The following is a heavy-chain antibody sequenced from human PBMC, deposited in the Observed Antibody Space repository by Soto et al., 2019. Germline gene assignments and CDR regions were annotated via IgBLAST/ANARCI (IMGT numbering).Heavy chain of an antibody. J-gene: IGHJ4*02. Sequence: QITLEESGPALVKPTQTLTLTCTFSGFSLNTRAVGVGWIRQPPGKALEWLAFIYWDDNKYYSPSLKSRLTITTDTSKNRVVLTMTNTGPVDTATYYCAHGAGWLFDYWGQGTQVTVSS. V-gene: IGHV2-5*02. CDR3: AHGAGWLFDY. D-gene: IGHD6-19*01. CDR1: GFSLNTRAVG. CDR2: IYWDDNK.